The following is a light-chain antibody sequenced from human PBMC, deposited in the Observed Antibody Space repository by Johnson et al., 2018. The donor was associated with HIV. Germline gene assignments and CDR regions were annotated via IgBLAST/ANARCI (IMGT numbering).Light chain of an antibody. V-gene: IGLV1-51*02. CDR3: ATWDSSLSAGGV. CDR1: SSNIGKNY. Sequence: QSVLTQPPSVSAAPGQKVTISCSGSSSNIGKNYVSWYQQLPGTAPKVLIYESNKRPSGIPDRFSGSKSGTSATLGITGLQTGDEADYYCATWDSSLSAGGVFGTWTKVTVL. CDR2: ESN. J-gene: IGLJ1*01.